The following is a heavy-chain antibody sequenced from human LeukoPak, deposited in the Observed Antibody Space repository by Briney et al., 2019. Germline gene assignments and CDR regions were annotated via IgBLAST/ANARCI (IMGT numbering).Heavy chain of an antibody. CDR3: ASKSRIQLWHPLDY. J-gene: IGHJ4*02. CDR2: IYSGGST. V-gene: IGHV3-53*01. Sequence: GGSLRLSCAASGFTVSSNYMSWVRQAPGKGLEWVSVIYSGGSTYYADSVKGRFTISRDNSKNTLYLQMNSLRAEDTAVYYCASKSRIQLWHPLDYWGQGTLVTVSS. D-gene: IGHD5-18*01. CDR1: GFTVSSNY.